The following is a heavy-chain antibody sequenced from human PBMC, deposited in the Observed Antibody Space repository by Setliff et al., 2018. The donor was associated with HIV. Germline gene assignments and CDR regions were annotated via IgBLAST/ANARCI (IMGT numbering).Heavy chain of an antibody. Sequence: PSETLSLTCTVSGFIIGDGHYWNWIRQHPGKGLEWIGYIFYNENTQYDPSLKSRVSMSVDTSKNQFSLNLRTVTAADTAIYFCARGRPFGKFVDYFDSWGQGKLGTVS. CDR1: GFIIGDGHY. D-gene: IGHD2-21*01. V-gene: IGHV4-31*03. CDR3: ARGRPFGKFVDYFDS. J-gene: IGHJ4*02. CDR2: IFYNENT.